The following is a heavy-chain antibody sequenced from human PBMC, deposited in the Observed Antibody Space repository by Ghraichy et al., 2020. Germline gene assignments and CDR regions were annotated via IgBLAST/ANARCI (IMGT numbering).Heavy chain of an antibody. D-gene: IGHD2-15*01. J-gene: IGHJ4*02. CDR2: ISGSGGST. V-gene: IGHV3-23*01. CDR1: GFTFSSYA. Sequence: GESLNISCAASGFTFSSYAMSWVRQAPGKGLVWVSAISGSGGSTYYADSVKGRFTISRDNSKNTLYLQMNSLRAEDTAVYYCAKNLLLCSGGSCGIDYWGQGTLVTVSS. CDR3: AKNLLLCSGGSCGIDY.